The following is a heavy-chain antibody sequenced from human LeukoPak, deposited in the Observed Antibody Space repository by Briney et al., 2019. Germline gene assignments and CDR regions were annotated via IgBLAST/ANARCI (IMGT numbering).Heavy chain of an antibody. J-gene: IGHJ4*02. V-gene: IGHV3-33*01. CDR1: GFTFSSYG. CDR3: ARDLGFN. Sequence: GGSLRLSCAASGFTFSSYGMHWVRQTPGKGLEWVAVIWYDGSNKYYADSVKGRFTISRDNSKNTLYLQMNSLKAEDTAVYYCARDLGFNWGQGTLVTVSS. CDR2: IWYDGSNK.